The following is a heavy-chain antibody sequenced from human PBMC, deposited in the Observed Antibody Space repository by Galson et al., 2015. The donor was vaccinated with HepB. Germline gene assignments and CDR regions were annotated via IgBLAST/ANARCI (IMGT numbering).Heavy chain of an antibody. J-gene: IGHJ6*02. V-gene: IGHV1-18*01. CDR3: ARDSRLELQLNNYYSYGMDV. CDR1: GYGFNKYG. D-gene: IGHD1-7*01. Sequence: SVKVSCKASGYGFNKYGLSWVRQAPGQRLEWMGWVSGYDGSANYAPKFQGRVTMTTQKSTGTAYVEMRSLTSDDTAVYYCARDSRLELQLNNYYSYGMDVWGQWTAV. CDR2: VSGYDGSA.